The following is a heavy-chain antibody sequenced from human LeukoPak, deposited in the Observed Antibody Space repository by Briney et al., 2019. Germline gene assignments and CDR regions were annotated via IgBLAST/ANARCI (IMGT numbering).Heavy chain of an antibody. V-gene: IGHV1-69*04. D-gene: IGHD3-22*01. Sequence: GASVKVSCKASGGTFSSYAISWVRQAPGQGLEWMGRIIPILGIANYAQKFQGRVTITADKSTSTAYMELSSLRSEDTAVYYCARVIDSSGSGNWFDPWGQGTLVTVSS. CDR1: GGTFSSYA. J-gene: IGHJ5*02. CDR3: ARVIDSSGSGNWFDP. CDR2: IIPILGIA.